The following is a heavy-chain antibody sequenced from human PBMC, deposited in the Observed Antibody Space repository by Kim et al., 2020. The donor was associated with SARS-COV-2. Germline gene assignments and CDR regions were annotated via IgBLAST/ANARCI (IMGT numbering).Heavy chain of an antibody. CDR1: GFTFSSYW. D-gene: IGHD5-12*01. CDR2: IKQDGSEK. J-gene: IGHJ4*02. CDR3: ARPRYSGYDAPPII. Sequence: GGSLRLSCAASGFTFSSYWMSWVRQAPGKGLEWVANIKQDGSEKYYVDSVKGRFTISRDNAKNSLYLQMNSLRAEDTAVYYCARPRYSGYDAPPIIWGQGTLVTVSS. V-gene: IGHV3-7*03.